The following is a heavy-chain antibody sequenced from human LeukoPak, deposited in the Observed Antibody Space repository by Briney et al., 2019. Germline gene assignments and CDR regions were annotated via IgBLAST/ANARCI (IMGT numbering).Heavy chain of an antibody. Sequence: ASVKVSCKASGYTFTSYDINWVRQATGQGLEWMGWISAYNGNTNYAQKLQGRVTMTTDTSTSTAYMELRSLRSDDTAVYYCARDLLTGYYNIDYWGQGTLVTVSS. CDR3: ARDLLTGYYNIDY. V-gene: IGHV1-18*01. CDR2: ISAYNGNT. D-gene: IGHD3-9*01. CDR1: GYTFTSYD. J-gene: IGHJ4*02.